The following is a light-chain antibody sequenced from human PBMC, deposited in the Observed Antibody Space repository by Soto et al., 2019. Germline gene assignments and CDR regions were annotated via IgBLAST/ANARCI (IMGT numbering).Light chain of an antibody. CDR2: DSS. Sequence: EVVLTQSPVTLSLSPGERATLSCRASQSVQSYLAWYQQTPGQAPRLLIYDSSNRATGVPARFSGSGSGTDFTITISTLEHEDFAVYYCQHRSSWPVTFGQGTRLEIK. J-gene: IGKJ5*01. CDR1: QSVQSY. CDR3: QHRSSWPVT. V-gene: IGKV3-11*01.